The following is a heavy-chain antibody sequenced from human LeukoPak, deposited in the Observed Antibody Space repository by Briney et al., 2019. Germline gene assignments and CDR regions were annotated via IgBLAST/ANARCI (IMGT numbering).Heavy chain of an antibody. CDR2: ISYSGNS. D-gene: IGHD4-23*01. CDR3: ARDGHYGGNGYWYFDL. Sequence: SETLSLTSTVSGDSISSYYWTWVRQPPGKGLEWVGYISYSGNSNYNPSLKSRVTISVDTSKNQFSLKLSSVTAADTAVYYCARDGHYGGNGYWYFDLWGRGTLVTVSS. CDR1: GDSISSYY. J-gene: IGHJ2*01. V-gene: IGHV4-59*01.